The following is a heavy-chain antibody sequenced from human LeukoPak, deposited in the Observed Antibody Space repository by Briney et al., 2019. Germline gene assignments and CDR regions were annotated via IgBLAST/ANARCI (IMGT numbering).Heavy chain of an antibody. J-gene: IGHJ4*02. Sequence: SETLSLTCGMYGGSLSGYYWSWIRQSPDGVLEWIGEINHSGSINDNPSLKSRVTMSVDTSKNQFSLRLTSLTAADTAVYYSARRRWSSSSVIGYWSRGTRVTVSS. CDR2: INHSGSI. CDR3: ARRRWSSSSVIGY. V-gene: IGHV4-34*01. CDR1: GGSLSGYY. D-gene: IGHD6-6*01.